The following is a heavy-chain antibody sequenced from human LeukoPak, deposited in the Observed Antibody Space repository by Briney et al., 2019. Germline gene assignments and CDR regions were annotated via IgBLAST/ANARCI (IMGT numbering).Heavy chain of an antibody. Sequence: GGSLRLSCAASGFTFSSYGMHWVRQAPGKGLEWVAVISYDGSNKYYADSVKGRFTISRDNSKNTLYLQMNSLRAEDTAVYYCAKARSSGWLDYWGQGTLVTVSS. CDR2: ISYDGSNK. V-gene: IGHV3-30*18. CDR3: AKARSSGWLDY. CDR1: GFTFSSYG. D-gene: IGHD6-19*01. J-gene: IGHJ4*02.